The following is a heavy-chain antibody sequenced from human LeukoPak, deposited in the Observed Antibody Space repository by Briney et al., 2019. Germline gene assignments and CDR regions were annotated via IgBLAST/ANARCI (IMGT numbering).Heavy chain of an antibody. CDR2: ISSSGSTI. CDR1: GFTFSSYE. Sequence: GSLRLSCAASGFTFSSYEMNWVRQAPGKGLEWLSYISSSGSTIYYADSVKGRFTISRDNAKNSLHLQMNSLTAEDTAVYYCARGTDCGDYGFWGQGTLVSVSS. V-gene: IGHV3-48*03. CDR3: ARGTDCGDYGF. J-gene: IGHJ4*02. D-gene: IGHD4-17*01.